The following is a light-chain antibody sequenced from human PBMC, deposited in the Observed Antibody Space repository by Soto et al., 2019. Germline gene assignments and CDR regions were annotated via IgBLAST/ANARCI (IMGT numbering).Light chain of an antibody. CDR2: EVS. J-gene: IGLJ1*01. CDR1: SSDVGGYNY. CDR3: SSYRSSSTLYV. Sequence: QSVLTQPASMSGSPGQSITISCTGTSSDVGGYNYVSWYQQLPGKAPRLMIYEVSNRPSGVSNRFSGSKSGNTASLTISGLQAEDEADYYCSSYRSSSTLYVFGTGTKVTVL. V-gene: IGLV2-14*01.